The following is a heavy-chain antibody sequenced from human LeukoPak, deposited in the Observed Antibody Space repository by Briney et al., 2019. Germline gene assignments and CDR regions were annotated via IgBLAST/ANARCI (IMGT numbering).Heavy chain of an antibody. CDR2: ISSSSSYI. D-gene: IGHD1-26*01. J-gene: IGHJ4*02. V-gene: IGHV3-21*01. Sequence: SCKASGYTFSSYSMNWVRQAPGKGLEWVSSISSSSSYIYYADSVKGRFTISRDNAKNSLYLQMNSLRAEDMAVYYCLGSYGFGYYFDYWGQGTLVTVSS. CDR1: GYTFSSYS. CDR3: LGSYGFGYYFDY.